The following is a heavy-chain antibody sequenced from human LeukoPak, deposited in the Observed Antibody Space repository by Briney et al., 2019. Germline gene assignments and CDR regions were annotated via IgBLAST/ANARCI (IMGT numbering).Heavy chain of an antibody. CDR1: GYSFTSYW. J-gene: IGHJ4*02. D-gene: IGHD6-6*01. Sequence: GESLKISCKGSGYSFTSYWIGWVRQMPGKGLEWMGIIYPGDSDTRYSPSFQGQVTISADKSISTAYLQWSSLTASDTAMHYCARSEYSSSQFDYWGQGTLLTVSS. V-gene: IGHV5-51*01. CDR2: IYPGDSDT. CDR3: ARSEYSSSQFDY.